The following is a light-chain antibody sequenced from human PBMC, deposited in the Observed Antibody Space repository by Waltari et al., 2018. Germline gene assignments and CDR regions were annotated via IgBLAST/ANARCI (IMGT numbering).Light chain of an antibody. CDR3: AAWDDSLNGHWV. V-gene: IGLV1-44*01. CDR2: RND. Sequence: QSVLTQPPSASGTPGPRVTISCSGTYSNIGNNVVNWYQQFPGKAPKLLIYRNDQRPSGVPDRFSGSKSGSSASLAISGLQSEDEADYYCAAWDDSLNGHWVFGGGTKVTVL. J-gene: IGLJ3*02. CDR1: YSNIGNNV.